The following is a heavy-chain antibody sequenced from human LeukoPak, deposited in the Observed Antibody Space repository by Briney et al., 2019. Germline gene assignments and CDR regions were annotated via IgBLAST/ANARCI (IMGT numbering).Heavy chain of an antibody. D-gene: IGHD2-2*01. Sequence: TSETLSLTCTVSGGSISSGGYYWSWIRQHPGKGLEWIGYIYYSGSTYYNPSLKSRVTISVDTSKNQFSLKLSSVTAADTAVYYCAGGDFGCSSTSCYVRYFDLWGRGTLVTVSS. CDR3: AGGDFGCSSTSCYVRYFDL. V-gene: IGHV4-31*03. J-gene: IGHJ2*01. CDR2: IYYSGST. CDR1: GGSISSGGYY.